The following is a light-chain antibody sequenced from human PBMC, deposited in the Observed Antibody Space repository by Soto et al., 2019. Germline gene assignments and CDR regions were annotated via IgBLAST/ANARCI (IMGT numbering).Light chain of an antibody. CDR3: QQYGSSPPT. CDR2: GAS. V-gene: IGKV3-20*01. J-gene: IGKJ1*01. Sequence: EIVLTQSPATLSLSPGERATLCCRASQSVSSYLAWYQQKPGQAPRLLIYGASSRATGTPDRFSGSGSGTDFTLTINRLEPEDFALYYCQQYGSSPPTFGQGTKGDIK. CDR1: QSVSSY.